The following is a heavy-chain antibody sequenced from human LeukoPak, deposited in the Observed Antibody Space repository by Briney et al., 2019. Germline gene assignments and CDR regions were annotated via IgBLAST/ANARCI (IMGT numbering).Heavy chain of an antibody. V-gene: IGHV4-39*01. Sequence: PSETLSLTCSVSGGSITYSHYYWGWVRQPPGKGLEWIGGIYYSGSTYYNPSLKSRVTISVDTSRNEFSLRLSSVTAADTALYFCARQSGSYGGILDNWGQGILGTVSS. CDR1: GGSITYSHYY. CDR2: IYYSGST. J-gene: IGHJ4*02. D-gene: IGHD1-26*01. CDR3: ARQSGSYGGILDN.